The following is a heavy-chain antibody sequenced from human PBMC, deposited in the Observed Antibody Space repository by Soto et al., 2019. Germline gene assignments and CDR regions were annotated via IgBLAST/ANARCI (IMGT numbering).Heavy chain of an antibody. D-gene: IGHD3-10*01. Sequence: QVRLRESGPGLVKPSETLSLTCSVSGDSVSRQNAYWIWLRQAPGKGLEWIGYLYNSGSTNYKPSLKSRASISGDTSKNQFSLNLTSVTTADTATYYCATLHPPGWIDPWGQGILVTVSS. CDR1: GDSVSRQNAY. CDR3: ATLHPPGWIDP. J-gene: IGHJ5*02. V-gene: IGHV4-61*01. CDR2: LYNSGST.